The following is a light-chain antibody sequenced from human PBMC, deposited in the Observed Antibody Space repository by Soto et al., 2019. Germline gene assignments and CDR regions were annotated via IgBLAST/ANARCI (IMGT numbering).Light chain of an antibody. CDR3: QQSQNIPYT. J-gene: IGKJ2*01. CDR2: AAS. CDR1: QSITGY. Sequence: DIQMTQSPSSLSASVGDRVMITCRASQSITGYLNWYQQKPGKAPKLLIYAASNLQSGVPSRFSGSRSGTDFTLTISSLQPEDFATYFCQQSQNIPYTFGQGTKLEIK. V-gene: IGKV1-39*01.